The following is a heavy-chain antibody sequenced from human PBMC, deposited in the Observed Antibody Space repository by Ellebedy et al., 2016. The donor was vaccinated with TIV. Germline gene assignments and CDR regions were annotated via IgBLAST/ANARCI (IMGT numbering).Heavy chain of an antibody. CDR2: ISSSSNYI. J-gene: IGHJ5*02. D-gene: IGHD6-19*01. V-gene: IGHV3-21*01. CDR1: GFTFSDFS. CDR3: TRGGSVSAPYNWFDP. Sequence: GESLKISCAVSGFTFSDFSMNWVRQAPGKGLEWVSSISSSSNYIYYADSVKGRFNISSDNAKNSFYLQMNSLRAEDTAVYYFTRGGSVSAPYNWFDPWGRGTLVTVSS.